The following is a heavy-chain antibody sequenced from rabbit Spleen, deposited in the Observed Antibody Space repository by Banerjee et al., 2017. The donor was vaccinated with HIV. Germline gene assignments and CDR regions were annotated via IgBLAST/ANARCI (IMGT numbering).Heavy chain of an antibody. Sequence: QQQLEESGGDLVKPEGSLTLTCKASGFPFSNKAVMCWVRQAPGKGLEWIACIDAGSSGFTYFATWAKGRFTISKISSTTVTLQMTSLTAADTATYFCARSFGTDYFRTNLWGPGTLVTVS. CDR3: ARSFGTDYFRTNL. D-gene: IGHD5-1*01. CDR1: GFPFSNKAV. J-gene: IGHJ4*01. V-gene: IGHV1S45*01. CDR2: IDAGSSGFT.